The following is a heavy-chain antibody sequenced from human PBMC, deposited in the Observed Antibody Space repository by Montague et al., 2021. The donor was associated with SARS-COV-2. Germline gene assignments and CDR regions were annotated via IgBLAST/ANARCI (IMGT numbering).Heavy chain of an antibody. V-gene: IGHV2-70*01. D-gene: IGHD6-19*01. Sequence: PALVNPTQTLTLTCTFSGFSVSTSGLCVSWIRQPPGKALEWLALIDWDDDTYYSTSLKTRLTISKDTSKNQVVLTMTNMDPVDTGTYYCARIPEYNSGGGTDWYFDLWGRGTLVTVSS. CDR2: IDWDDDT. CDR3: ARIPEYNSGGGTDWYFDL. J-gene: IGHJ2*01. CDR1: GFSVSTSGLC.